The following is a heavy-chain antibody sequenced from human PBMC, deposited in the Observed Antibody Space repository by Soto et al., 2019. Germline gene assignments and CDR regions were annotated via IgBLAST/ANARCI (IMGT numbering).Heavy chain of an antibody. CDR3: ARDSSSYGDTCY. CDR1: GFTFSSYS. V-gene: IGHV3-21*01. CDR2: ISSSSSYI. D-gene: IGHD4-17*01. Sequence: EVQLVESGGGLVKPGGSLRLSCAASGFTFSSYSMNWVRQAPGKGLEWVSSISSSSSYIYYADSVKGRFTISRDNAKNSLYLQMNSLRAEDTAVNYCARDSSSYGDTCYWGQGTLVTVSS. J-gene: IGHJ4*02.